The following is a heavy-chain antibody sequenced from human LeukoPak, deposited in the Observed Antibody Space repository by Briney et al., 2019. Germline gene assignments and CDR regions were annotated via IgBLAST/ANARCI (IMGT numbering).Heavy chain of an antibody. J-gene: IGHJ4*02. CDR2: IYTSGST. CDR3: ARSRSSGLREHFDY. Sequence: SETLSLTCTVSGGSISSYYWSWIRQPAGKGLEWIGRIYTSGSTNYNPSLKSRVTMSVDTSKNQFSLKLSSVTAEDTAVYYCARSRSSGLREHFDYWGQGTLVTVSS. D-gene: IGHD6-19*01. CDR1: GGSISSYY. V-gene: IGHV4-4*07.